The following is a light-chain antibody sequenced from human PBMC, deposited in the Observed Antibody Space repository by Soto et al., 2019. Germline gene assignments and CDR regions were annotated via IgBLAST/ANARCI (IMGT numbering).Light chain of an antibody. CDR2: TAS. Sequence: IQAAHSPDTQCAAVGGGVTVTSSASQNISSYLNWYQQKPGRAPKLLIYTASNLQSGVPSRFSGSGSGTDFTLTISKLQPEDFATYSCPQSYSTPWTFGQGTKVDIK. J-gene: IGKJ1*01. CDR3: PQSYSTPWT. CDR1: QNISSY. V-gene: IGKV1-39*01.